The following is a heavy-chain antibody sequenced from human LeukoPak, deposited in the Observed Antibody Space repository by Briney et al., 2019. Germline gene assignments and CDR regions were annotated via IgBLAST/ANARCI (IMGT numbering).Heavy chain of an antibody. D-gene: IGHD3-10*01. J-gene: IGHJ5*02. CDR2: IIPIFGTA. CDR3: ARAEVRGVIITSWFDP. V-gene: IGHV1-69*13. Sequence: SVKVSCKASGGTFSSYAISWVRQAPGQGLEWMGGIIPIFGTANYAQEFQGRVTITADESTSTAYMELSSLRSEDTAVYYCARAEVRGVIITSWFDPWGQGTLVTVSS. CDR1: GGTFSSYA.